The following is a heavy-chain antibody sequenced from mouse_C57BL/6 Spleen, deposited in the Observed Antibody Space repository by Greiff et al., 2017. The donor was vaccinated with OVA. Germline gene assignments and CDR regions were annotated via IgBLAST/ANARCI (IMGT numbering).Heavy chain of an antibody. V-gene: IGHV1-5*01. J-gene: IGHJ4*01. Sequence: SGTVLARPGASVKMSCKTSGYTFTSYWMHWVKQRPGQGLEWIGAIYPGNSDTSYNQKFKGKAKLTAVTSASTAYMELSSLTNEDSAVYYCTRSAYYSNSYYYAMDYWGQGTSVTVSS. D-gene: IGHD2-5*01. CDR3: TRSAYYSNSYYYAMDY. CDR2: IYPGNSDT. CDR1: GYTFTSYW.